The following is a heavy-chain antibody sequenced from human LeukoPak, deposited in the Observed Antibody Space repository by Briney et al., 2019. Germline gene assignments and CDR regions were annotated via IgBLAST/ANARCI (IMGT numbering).Heavy chain of an antibody. CDR2: ISFDGSKK. CDR1: GFTFSSYA. J-gene: IGHJ4*02. D-gene: IGHD2-15*01. CDR3: AREDCSGGSCNFDY. Sequence: GGSLRLSCAASGFTFSSYAMHWVRQAPGKGLEWVAVISFDGSKKYYADSVKGRFTISRDNSKNTLSLQMNSLRAEDTAVYYCAREDCSGGSCNFDYWGQGTLVTVSS. V-gene: IGHV3-30-3*01.